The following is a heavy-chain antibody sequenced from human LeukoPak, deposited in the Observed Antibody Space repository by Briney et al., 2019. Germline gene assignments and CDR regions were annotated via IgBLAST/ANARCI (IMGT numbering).Heavy chain of an antibody. CDR3: ARDLGSSWRNFDY. CDR2: INPNSGGT. Sequence: ASVKVSCKASGYTFTGYYMHWVRQAPGQGLEWMGWINPNSGGTSYAQKFQGRVTMTRDTSTSTVYMELSSLRSEDTAVYYCARDLGSSWRNFDYWGQGTLVTVSS. D-gene: IGHD6-13*01. CDR1: GYTFTGYY. J-gene: IGHJ4*02. V-gene: IGHV1-2*02.